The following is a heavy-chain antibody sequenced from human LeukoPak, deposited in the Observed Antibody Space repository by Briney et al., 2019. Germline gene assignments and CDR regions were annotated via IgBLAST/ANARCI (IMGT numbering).Heavy chain of an antibody. D-gene: IGHD3-10*01. J-gene: IGHJ6*03. Sequence: PSETLSLTCTVSGGSISSSSYYWGWIRQPPGKGLEWIGSIYYSGSTYYNPSLKSRVTISVDTSKNQFSLKLSSVTAADTAVYYCARLSGSGSYRHRYYMDVWGKGTTVTISS. CDR3: ARLSGSGSYRHRYYMDV. CDR1: GGSISSSSYY. CDR2: IYYSGST. V-gene: IGHV4-39*07.